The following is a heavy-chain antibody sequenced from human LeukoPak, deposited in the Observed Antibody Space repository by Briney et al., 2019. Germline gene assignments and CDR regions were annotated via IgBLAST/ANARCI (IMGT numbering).Heavy chain of an antibody. CDR1: GFNFSGSY. CDR3: ARDYSYSGWYSDY. J-gene: IGHJ4*02. V-gene: IGHV3-11*04. CDR2: IGPTGSIV. D-gene: IGHD5-12*01. Sequence: GGSLRLSCGASGFNFSGSYMSWIRQAPGKGLEFISYIGPTGSIVNYADSVKGRFTISRDNAKNSVYLQMNSLRDEDTAVYYCARDYSYSGWYSDYWGQGTLVTVSS.